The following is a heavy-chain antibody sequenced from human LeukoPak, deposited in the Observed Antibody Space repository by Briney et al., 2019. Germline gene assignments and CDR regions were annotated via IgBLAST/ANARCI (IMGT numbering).Heavy chain of an antibody. CDR2: IWDTEIT. D-gene: IGHD5-12*01. CDR1: GGSISSYY. V-gene: IGHV4-59*01. J-gene: IGHJ3*02. Sequence: SETLSLTCTVSGGSISSYYWSWLRQPPGKGLEWIGYIWDTEITDYNPSLKSRVTISLDTSNNHFALKLRSVNAADTALYFCARGLVLATDDAFDIWGQGTLVTVSS. CDR3: ARGLVLATDDAFDI.